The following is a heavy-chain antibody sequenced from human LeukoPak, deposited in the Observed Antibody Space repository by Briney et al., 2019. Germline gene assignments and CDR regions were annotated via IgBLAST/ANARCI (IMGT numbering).Heavy chain of an antibody. CDR2: ISGSGGTT. CDR3: ARRVVAGQTYYFDF. D-gene: IGHD6-19*01. V-gene: IGHV3-23*01. Sequence: PGGSLRLSCAASDFTVSSNYMNWVRQAPGKGLEWVSGISGSGGTTYYADSVKGRFTISRDNPKNTLYLQMNCLRAEDTAVYYCARRVVAGQTYYFDFRGQGTLVTVSS. J-gene: IGHJ4*02. CDR1: DFTVSSNY.